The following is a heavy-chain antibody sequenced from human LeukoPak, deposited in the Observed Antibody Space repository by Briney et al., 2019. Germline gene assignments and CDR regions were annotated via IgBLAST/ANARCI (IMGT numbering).Heavy chain of an antibody. CDR1: GGTFSSYA. J-gene: IGHJ3*02. D-gene: IGHD1-14*01. Sequence: GASVKVSCKASGGTFSSYAISWVRQAPGQGLEWMGGIIPIFGTANYAQKFQGRVTITADKSTSTAYMELSRLRSDDTAVYYCARPGDPDDAFDIWGQGTMVTVSS. V-gene: IGHV1-69*06. CDR3: ARPGDPDDAFDI. CDR2: IIPIFGTA.